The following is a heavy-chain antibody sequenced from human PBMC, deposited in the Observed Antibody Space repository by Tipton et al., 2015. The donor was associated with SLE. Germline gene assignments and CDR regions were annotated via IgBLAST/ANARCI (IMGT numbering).Heavy chain of an antibody. CDR1: GGSINSGSYY. Sequence: TLSLTCTVSGGSINSGSYYWNWIRQPPGKGLEWIGEINHSGSTNYNPSLKSRVTISIDTSKNQFSLKLSSVTAADTAVYYCARGGRFRKYGLDVWGQGTTVTVSS. J-gene: IGHJ6*02. CDR2: INHSGST. CDR3: ARGGRFRKYGLDV. D-gene: IGHD3-3*01. V-gene: IGHV4-39*07.